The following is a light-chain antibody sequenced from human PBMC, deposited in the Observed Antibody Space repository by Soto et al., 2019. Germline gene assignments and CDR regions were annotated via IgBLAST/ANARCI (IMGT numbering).Light chain of an antibody. J-gene: IGKJ1*01. CDR2: GAS. V-gene: IGKV3-20*01. Sequence: EIVLTQSPGTLSLSPGERVTLSCRASQSVRNSYLAWYQQRPGQAPRLLIYGASSRATGLPDRFSGSGSGKEFTLTSSRLEHEDFAVYYWQHYGRSLTLGQGTNLEIE. CDR3: QHYGRSLT. CDR1: QSVRNSY.